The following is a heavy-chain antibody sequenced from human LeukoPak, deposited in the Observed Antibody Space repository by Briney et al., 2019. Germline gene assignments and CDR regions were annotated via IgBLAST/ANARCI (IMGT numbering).Heavy chain of an antibody. J-gene: IGHJ6*03. CDR1: GGSISSYY. V-gene: IGHV3-21*01. D-gene: IGHD3-16*01. CDR2: ISSSGSYI. CDR3: ARVGPWVNPDYYYYYMDV. Sequence: ETLSLTCTVSGGSISSYYWSWIRQPPGKGLEWVSSISSSGSYIYYADSVKGRFTISRDNAKNSLYLQMNSLRAEDTAVCYCARVGPWVNPDYYYYYMDVWGKGTTVTVSS.